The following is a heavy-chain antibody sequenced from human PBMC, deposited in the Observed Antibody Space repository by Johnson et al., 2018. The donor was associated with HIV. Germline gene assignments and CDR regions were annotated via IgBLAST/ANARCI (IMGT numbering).Heavy chain of an antibody. V-gene: IGHV3-30-3*01. J-gene: IGHJ3*02. CDR2: ISYDGTNK. D-gene: IGHD6-13*01. Sequence: QMLFVESGGGVVQPGRSLRLSCAASGFTFSYYAMHWVRQVPGKGLEWVAVISYDGTNKYYANSVKGRFTISRDNSKNTLYLQMNSLRAEDTAVYYCARELGNSSSNDAFDIWGQGTMVTVSS. CDR3: ARELGNSSSNDAFDI. CDR1: GFTFSYYA.